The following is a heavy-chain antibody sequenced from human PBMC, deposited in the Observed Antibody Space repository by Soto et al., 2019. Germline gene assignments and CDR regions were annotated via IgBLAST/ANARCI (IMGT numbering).Heavy chain of an antibody. V-gene: IGHV3-11*05. CDR2: IVVIVTYT. D-gene: IGHD3-9*01. CDR3: ARRRPTGYYNY. Sequence: QGQLVESGGDLVKPGGSLRLSCAASGFPFSDYYMSWIRQAPGKGLEWVSTIVVIVTYTNNADSVKGRFTISRDNAKTSLYLQMNSLRAGDTAVYYCARRRPTGYYNYWGQGTLVTVSA. J-gene: IGHJ4*02. CDR1: GFPFSDYY.